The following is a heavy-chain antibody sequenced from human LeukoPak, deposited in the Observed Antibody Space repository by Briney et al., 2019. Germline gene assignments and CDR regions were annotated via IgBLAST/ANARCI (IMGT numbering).Heavy chain of an antibody. CDR3: ARGGYGLRYFDY. V-gene: IGHV5-51*01. J-gene: IGHJ4*02. CDR2: IYPGDSDT. Sequence: KVSCTVSGGTFSSYAISWVRHMPGKGLEWMGIIYPGDSDTRYSPSFQGQVTISADKSISTAYLQWSSLKASDTAMYYCARGGYGLRYFDYWGQGTLVTVSS. CDR1: GGTFSSYA. D-gene: IGHD3-16*01.